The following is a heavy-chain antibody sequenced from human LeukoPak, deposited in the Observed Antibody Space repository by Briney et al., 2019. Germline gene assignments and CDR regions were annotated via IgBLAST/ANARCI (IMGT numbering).Heavy chain of an antibody. CDR2: ISYNSGSI. D-gene: IGHD5-24*01. V-gene: IGHV3-9*01. Sequence: GGSLRLSCAASGFTFDDYAMHWVRQSPRKGLEWVSSISYNSGSIDYADSVRGRFTISRDNAKNSLYVQMNSLRTEDTALYYCAKGYRTGRWLPLDYWGQGTLVTVSS. J-gene: IGHJ4*02. CDR3: AKGYRTGRWLPLDY. CDR1: GFTFDDYA.